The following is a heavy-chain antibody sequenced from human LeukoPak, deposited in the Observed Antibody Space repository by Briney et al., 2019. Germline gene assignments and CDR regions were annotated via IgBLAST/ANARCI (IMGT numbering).Heavy chain of an antibody. CDR1: GGTFSSYA. CDR2: IIPIFGTA. Sequence: GASVKVSCKASGGTFSSYAISWVRQAPGQGLEWMGGIIPIFGTANYAQKFQGRVTITADESTSTAYMELSSLRSEDTAVYYCASPQLRYFDWPILYDAFDIWGQGTMVTVSS. J-gene: IGHJ3*02. D-gene: IGHD3-9*01. V-gene: IGHV1-69*13. CDR3: ASPQLRYFDWPILYDAFDI.